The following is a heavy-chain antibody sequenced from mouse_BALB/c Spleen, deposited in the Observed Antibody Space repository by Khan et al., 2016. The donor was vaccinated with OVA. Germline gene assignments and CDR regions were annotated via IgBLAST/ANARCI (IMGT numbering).Heavy chain of an antibody. CDR1: GYTFNSNT. CDR2: INPSNDYT. D-gene: IGHD2-14*01. Sequence: GAELARHGESVKMYCKDSGYTFNSNTIHWVRQRPGLTLEWIGHINPSNDYTNYNQKFKDKATLIVDKSSNTAYMQLSSLTSEDSAVYYCVREGAYHMSDGWCAYWGRGTLVTVSA. CDR3: VREGAYHMSDGWCAY. V-gene: IGHV1-4*01. J-gene: IGHJ3*01.